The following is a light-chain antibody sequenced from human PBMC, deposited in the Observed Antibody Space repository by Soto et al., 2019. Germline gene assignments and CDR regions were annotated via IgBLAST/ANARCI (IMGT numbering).Light chain of an antibody. Sequence: QSALTQPASVSGSPGQSITISCTGTSSDVGNYNLVSWYQQHPGKAPKLMIYEDNKRPSRVSNRFSGSKSGNTASLTISGLQAEDEADYDCCAYAGSSTWVFGGGTKLTVL. CDR2: EDN. CDR3: CAYAGSSTWV. CDR1: SSDVGNYNL. J-gene: IGLJ3*02. V-gene: IGLV2-23*01.